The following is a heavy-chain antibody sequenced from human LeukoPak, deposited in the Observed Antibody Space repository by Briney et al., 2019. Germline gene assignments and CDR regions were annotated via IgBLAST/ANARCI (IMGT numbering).Heavy chain of an antibody. CDR3: ARPGSHCSSTSCLDAFDI. J-gene: IGHJ3*02. Sequence: ESLKISRKGSGYSFTSYWISWVRQMPGKGLEWMGRIDPSDSYTNYSPSFQGHVTISADKSISTAYLQWSSLKASDTAMYYCARPGSHCSSTSCLDAFDIWGQGTMVTVSS. D-gene: IGHD2-2*01. CDR2: IDPSDSYT. CDR1: GYSFTSYW. V-gene: IGHV5-10-1*01.